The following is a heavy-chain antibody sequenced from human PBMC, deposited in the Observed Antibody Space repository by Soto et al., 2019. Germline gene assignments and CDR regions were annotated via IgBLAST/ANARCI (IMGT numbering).Heavy chain of an antibody. D-gene: IGHD6-19*01. CDR1: GGSISSGDYY. V-gene: IGHV4-30-4*02. CDR2: IYYSGST. CDR3: ARAGAEWLVLNY. Sequence: PSETRSLTCTVSGGSISSGDYYWSWIRQPPGKSLEWIGYIYYSGSTYYNQSLKSRVTISVDTSKNQFSLKLSTVTAADTAVYYSARAGAEWLVLNYRGQGTLLTVSS. J-gene: IGHJ4*02.